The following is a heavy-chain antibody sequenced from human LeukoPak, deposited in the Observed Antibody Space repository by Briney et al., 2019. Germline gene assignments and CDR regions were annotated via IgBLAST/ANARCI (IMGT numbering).Heavy chain of an antibody. CDR3: AKPLPSGDYVGAVGVGY. CDR2: ISGSGGST. V-gene: IGHV3-23*01. D-gene: IGHD4-17*01. Sequence: GGSLRLSCAASGFTFSSYAMSWVRQAPGKGLEWVSAISGSGGSTYYADSVKGGFTISRDNSKTTLYLQMNSLRAEDTAVYYCAKPLPSGDYVGAVGVGYWGQGTLVTVSS. CDR1: GFTFSSYA. J-gene: IGHJ4*02.